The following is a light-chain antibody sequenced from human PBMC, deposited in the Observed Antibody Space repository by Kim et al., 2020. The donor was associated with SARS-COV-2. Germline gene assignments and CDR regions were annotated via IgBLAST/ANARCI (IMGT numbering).Light chain of an antibody. Sequence: PGESATLSCKASQNVDISLAWYQQTPGQGPRLLIYDAAIRAAGIPDRFRASGSGTDFTLTIGSLAPEDFAGYYCQQRGNWPPALTFGGGTKVDIK. CDR3: QQRGNWPPALT. CDR1: QNVDIS. J-gene: IGKJ4*01. CDR2: DAA. V-gene: IGKV3-11*01.